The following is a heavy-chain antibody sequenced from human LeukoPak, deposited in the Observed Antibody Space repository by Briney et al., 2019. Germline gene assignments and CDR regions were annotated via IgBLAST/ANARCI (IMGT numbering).Heavy chain of an antibody. V-gene: IGHV3-21*04. CDR1: GFTFSSYS. Sequence: GGSLRLSCAASGFTFSSYSMNWVRQAPGKGLEWVSSISSSSSYIYYADSVKGRFTISRDNSKNTLYLQMNSLRAEDTAVYYCAKDCNDFWSGYYGYWGQGTLVTVSS. CDR3: AKDCNDFWSGYYGY. J-gene: IGHJ4*02. D-gene: IGHD3-3*01. CDR2: ISSSSSYI.